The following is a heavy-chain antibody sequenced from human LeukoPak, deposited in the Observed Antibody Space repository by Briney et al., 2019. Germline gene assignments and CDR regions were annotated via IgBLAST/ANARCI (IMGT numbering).Heavy chain of an antibody. J-gene: IGHJ4*02. V-gene: IGHV3-74*01. CDR3: TRDRSNWNDGDC. Sequence: TGGSLRLSCAAPGFTFSNYWMHWVRQAPGKGLVWVSLINSDGSSTTYADSMKGRFTISRDNAKNTLHLQMNSLRVEDRAVYYCTRDRSNWNDGDCWGQGTLVTVS. D-gene: IGHD1-20*01. CDR1: GFTFSNYW. CDR2: INSDGSST.